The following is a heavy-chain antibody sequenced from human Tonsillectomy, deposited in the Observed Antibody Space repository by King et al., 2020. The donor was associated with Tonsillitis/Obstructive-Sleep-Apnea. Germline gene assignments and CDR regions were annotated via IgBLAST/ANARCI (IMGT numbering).Heavy chain of an antibody. CDR2: IYPGDSDT. CDR3: ARRAVYDPYFDY. Sequence: QLVQSGAEVKTPGESLKISCKGSGYNFTTYWIAWVRQMPGKGLEWMGIIYPGDSDTRYSPSFQGQVTISADKSLSTAYLQWSGLKASDTAIYYCARRAVYDPYFDYWGQGILVTVSS. CDR1: GYNFTTYW. D-gene: IGHD2-8*01. J-gene: IGHJ4*02. V-gene: IGHV5-51*01.